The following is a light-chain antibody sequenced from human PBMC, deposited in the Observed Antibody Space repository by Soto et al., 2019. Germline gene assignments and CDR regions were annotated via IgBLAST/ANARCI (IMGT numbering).Light chain of an antibody. CDR2: EVA. CDR3: SSYTSSSPLYV. CDR1: NSDIGFYNY. J-gene: IGLJ1*01. V-gene: IGLV2-14*01. Sequence: QSALTQPASVSGSPGQSITISCTGTNSDIGFYNYVSWYQQHPGEAPKLIIYEVAKRPSGVSSRFSGFKSGNTASLTISGLQAEDEADYHCSSYTSSSPLYVFGTGTKVTVL.